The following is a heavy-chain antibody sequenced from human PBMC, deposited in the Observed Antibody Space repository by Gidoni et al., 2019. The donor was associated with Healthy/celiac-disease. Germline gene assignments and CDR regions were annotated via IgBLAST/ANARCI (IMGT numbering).Heavy chain of an antibody. CDR1: GYSFTSYW. J-gene: IGHJ4*02. CDR2: IYPGDSDT. V-gene: IGHV5-51*01. D-gene: IGHD4-4*01. CDR3: ARPGVEGANYELGNSAFVGPVRY. Sequence: EVQLVQSGAEVKKPGESLKISCKGSGYSFTSYWIGWVRQMPGKGLEWMGIIYPGDSDTRYSPSFQGQVTISADKSISTAYRQWSSLKASDTAMYYCARPGVEGANYELGNSAFVGPVRYWGQGTLVTVSS.